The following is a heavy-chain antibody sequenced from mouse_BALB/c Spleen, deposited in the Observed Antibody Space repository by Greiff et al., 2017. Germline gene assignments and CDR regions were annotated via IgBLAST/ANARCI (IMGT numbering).Heavy chain of an antibody. V-gene: IGHV1-54*01. D-gene: IGHD1-2*01. CDR3: ARSLTATPWFAY. J-gene: IGHJ3*01. CDR1: GYAFTNYL. CDR2: INPGSGGT. Sequence: QVQLKESGAELVRPGTSVKVSCKASGYAFTNYLIEWVKQRPGQGLEWIGVINPGSGGTNYNEKFKGKATLTADKSSSTAYMQLSSLTSDDSAVYFCARSLTATPWFAYWGQGTLVTVSA.